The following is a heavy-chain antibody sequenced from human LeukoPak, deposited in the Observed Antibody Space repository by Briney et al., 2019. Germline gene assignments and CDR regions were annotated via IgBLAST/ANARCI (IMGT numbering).Heavy chain of an antibody. CDR3: ARETTLWLRGAFDI. D-gene: IGHD5-18*01. V-gene: IGHV4-39*01. CDR1: GGSISSSSHY. J-gene: IGHJ3*02. Sequence: PSEPLSLTCTVSGGSISSSSHYWGWIRQPPGKGLEWIESLYYSGSTYYNPSLKSQVTVSADTSKNQFSLKLSAVTAADTAVYYCARETTLWLRGAFDIWDQGTMVTVSS. CDR2: LYYSGST.